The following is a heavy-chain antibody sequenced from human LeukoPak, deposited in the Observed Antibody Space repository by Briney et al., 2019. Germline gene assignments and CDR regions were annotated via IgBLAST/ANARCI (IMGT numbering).Heavy chain of an antibody. V-gene: IGHV4-4*07. D-gene: IGHD3-22*01. CDR3: AREPEYYESSGHDY. Sequence: SETLSLTCTASGGSISSYYWSWIRQPAGMGLEWIGRIYTSGRTNSHHSLKSRVTMSVDTSKNQFSLKLSSVTAADTAVYYCAREPEYYESSGHDYWGQGTLVTVSS. J-gene: IGHJ4*02. CDR2: IYTSGRT. CDR1: GGSISSYY.